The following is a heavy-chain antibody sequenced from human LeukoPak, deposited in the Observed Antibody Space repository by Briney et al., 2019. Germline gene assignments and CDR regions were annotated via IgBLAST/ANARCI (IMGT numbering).Heavy chain of an antibody. D-gene: IGHD2-2*01. CDR3: ARESTVRRPTSDY. J-gene: IGHJ4*02. CDR1: GGTFSSYA. CDR2: IIPIFGTA. V-gene: IGHV1-69*06. Sequence: SVKVSCKASGGTFSSYAISWVRQAPGQGLEWMGGIIPIFGTANYAQKFQGRVTITADKSTSTAYMELSSLRSEDTAVYYCARESTVRRPTSDYWGQGTLVTVSS.